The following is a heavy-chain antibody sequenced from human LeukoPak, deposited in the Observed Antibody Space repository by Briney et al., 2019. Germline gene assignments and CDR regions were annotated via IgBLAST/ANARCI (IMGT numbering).Heavy chain of an antibody. D-gene: IGHD3-10*01. CDR3: ARDGTMVRGVISGHGQNWFDP. Sequence: SEPLTLTCAVYGGSFSGYYWSWIRQPPGKGLEWIGEINHSGSTNYNTSLKSRVTISVDTLKNQFFLKMSSATAADTAVFFCARDGTMVRGVISGHGQNWFDPWGQGTLVTVSS. CDR2: INHSGST. J-gene: IGHJ5*02. CDR1: GGSFSGYY. V-gene: IGHV4-34*01.